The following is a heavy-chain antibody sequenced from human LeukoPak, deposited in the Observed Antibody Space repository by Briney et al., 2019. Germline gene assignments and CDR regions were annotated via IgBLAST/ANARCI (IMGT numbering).Heavy chain of an antibody. CDR1: GFTFSNAW. CDR2: IKRETDGGTT. D-gene: IGHD3-22*01. Sequence: GPLRLSCAASGFTFSNAWMSWVRQAPGKGLEWVGRIKRETDGGTTDYAAPVKGRFTISRDDSKSTLYLQMNSLKTDDTAVYYCTTKYYYDSSGYNNFDYWGQGTLVTVSS. J-gene: IGHJ4*02. V-gene: IGHV3-15*01. CDR3: TTKYYYDSSGYNNFDY.